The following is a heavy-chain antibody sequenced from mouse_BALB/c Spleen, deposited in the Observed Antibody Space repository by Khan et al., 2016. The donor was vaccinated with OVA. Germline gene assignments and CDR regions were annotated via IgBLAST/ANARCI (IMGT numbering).Heavy chain of an antibody. V-gene: IGHV1-4*01. J-gene: IGHJ3*01. Sequence: QVQLKQSGAELARPGASVKMSCKTSGYTFTSYTMHWVRQRPGQAPEWIGHINPSNNYTNYNQNFKDKATLIVDKSSTPVYMQLSSLTSEDSAVYYCVREGALHRSDGWFAYWGQGTMVTVSA. CDR1: GYTFTSYT. D-gene: IGHD2-14*01. CDR3: VREGALHRSDGWFAY. CDR2: INPSNNYT.